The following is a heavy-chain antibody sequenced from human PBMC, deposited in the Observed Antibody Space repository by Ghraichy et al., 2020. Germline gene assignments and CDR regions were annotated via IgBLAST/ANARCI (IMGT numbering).Heavy chain of an antibody. Sequence: GGSLRLSCAASGFTFSSYSMNWVRQAPGKGLEWVSSISSSSSYIYYADSVKGRFTISRDNAKNSLYLQMNSLRAEDTAVYYCARDLGYSSSWDDYWGQGTLVTVSS. CDR3: ARDLGYSSSWDDY. CDR1: GFTFSSYS. D-gene: IGHD6-13*01. CDR2: ISSSSSYI. J-gene: IGHJ4*02. V-gene: IGHV3-21*01.